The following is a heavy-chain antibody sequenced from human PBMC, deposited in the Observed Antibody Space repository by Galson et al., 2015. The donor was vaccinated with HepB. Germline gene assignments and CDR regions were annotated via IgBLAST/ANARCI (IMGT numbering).Heavy chain of an antibody. V-gene: IGHV4-39*01. D-gene: IGHD3-10*01. CDR1: GDSISSGNYY. Sequence: SETLSLTCTVSGDSISSGNYYWGWIRQPPGKGLEWIGDIYYSGSTNCNPSLKSRVTISVDTSKNQFSLKLSSVTAADTAVYYCARQKGYYYGPDYWGQGTLVTVSS. CDR3: ARQKGYYYGPDY. J-gene: IGHJ4*02. CDR2: IYYSGST.